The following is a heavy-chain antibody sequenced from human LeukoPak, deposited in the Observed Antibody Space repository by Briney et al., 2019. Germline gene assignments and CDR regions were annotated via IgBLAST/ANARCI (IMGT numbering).Heavy chain of an antibody. CDR1: GLTLSNYG. V-gene: IGHV3-7*01. CDR2: IKEDGSDL. CDR3: AREDWGTGLPRY. Sequence: GGPLRLFCAVSGLTLSNYGMSWVRQAPGKGLVWVSNIKEDGSDLYYVDSVKRRFTTSRDNAKNSLYLQMNSLRAANTAVYYCAREDWGTGLPRYWGQGSLVIVSS. D-gene: IGHD7-27*01. J-gene: IGHJ4*02.